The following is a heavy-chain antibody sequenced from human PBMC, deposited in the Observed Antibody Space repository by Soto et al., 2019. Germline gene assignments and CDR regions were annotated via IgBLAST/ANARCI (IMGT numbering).Heavy chain of an antibody. CDR1: GVSLTSYY. V-gene: IGHV4-59*01. CDR3: ARGKGTHRY. J-gene: IGHJ4*02. CDR2: IFYNGTT. D-gene: IGHD3-10*01. Sequence: PSETLSLTCSVSGVSLTSYYWSWIRQTPGKTLAWIGCIFYNGTTNYNPSLKGRVTISLDMSKNQFSLKLNSVTAEDTALYYCARGKGTHRYWGQGALVTVSS.